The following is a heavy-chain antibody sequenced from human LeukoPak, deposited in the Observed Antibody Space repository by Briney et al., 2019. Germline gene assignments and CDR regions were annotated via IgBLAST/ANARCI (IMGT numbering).Heavy chain of an antibody. V-gene: IGHV3-23*01. D-gene: IGHD4-23*01. Sequence: HSGGSLRLSCAASGFTFSSCAMSWVRQAPGKGLGWVSAISGSGGSTSYADSVKGRFTISRDNSKNTLYLQMNSLRAEDTAVYYCARGYYGGNSTYFDYWGQGTLVTVSS. CDR1: GFTFSSCA. CDR3: ARGYYGGNSTYFDY. J-gene: IGHJ4*02. CDR2: ISGSGGST.